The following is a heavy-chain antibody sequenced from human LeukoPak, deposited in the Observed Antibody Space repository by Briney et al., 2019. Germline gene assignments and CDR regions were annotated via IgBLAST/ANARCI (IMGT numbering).Heavy chain of an antibody. J-gene: IGHJ4*02. V-gene: IGHV3-20*04. D-gene: IGHD7-27*01. CDR1: GFTFSNAW. CDR3: ARTFWGYDY. CDR2: INWNGGST. Sequence: GGSLRLSCAASGFTFSNAWMSWVRQAPGKGLEWVSGINWNGGSTGYADSVKGRFTISRDNAKNSLYLQMNSLRAEDTALYYCARTFWGYDYWGQGTLVTVSS.